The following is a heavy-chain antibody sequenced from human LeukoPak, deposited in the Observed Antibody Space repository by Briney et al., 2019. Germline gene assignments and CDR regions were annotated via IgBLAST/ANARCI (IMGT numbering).Heavy chain of an antibody. Sequence: SETLSLTCTVSGGSISSYYWSWVRQPAGKGLEWIGRIQSSGSTNHNPSLKSRVTMSVHTSKFQFSLKLSSVTAADTAVYYCARGVSPLDYWGQGTLVTVSS. J-gene: IGHJ4*02. V-gene: IGHV4-4*07. CDR3: ARGVSPLDY. CDR2: IQSSGST. D-gene: IGHD2-8*01. CDR1: GGSISSYY.